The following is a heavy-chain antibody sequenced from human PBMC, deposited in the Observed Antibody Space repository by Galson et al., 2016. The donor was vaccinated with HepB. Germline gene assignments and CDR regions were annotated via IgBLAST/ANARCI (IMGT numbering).Heavy chain of an antibody. D-gene: IGHD2-15*01. CDR2: ISYDGSNK. CDR1: GFTFTTYA. J-gene: IGHJ4*02. CDR3: ARDPLYCSGGSCNPYYFDY. Sequence: SLRLSCAASGFTFTTYAMNWVRQAPGKGLEWVAVISYDGSNKYYADSVKGRFTISRDNSKNTLYLQMNSLRTEDTAVYYCARDPLYCSGGSCNPYYFDYWGQGTLVTVSS. V-gene: IGHV3-30-3*01.